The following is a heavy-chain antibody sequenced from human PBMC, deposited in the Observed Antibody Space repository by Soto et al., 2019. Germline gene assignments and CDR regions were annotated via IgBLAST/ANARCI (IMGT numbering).Heavy chain of an antibody. CDR2: IDPSDSYT. CDR1: GYSFTSYW. V-gene: IGHV5-10-1*01. J-gene: IGHJ6*02. Sequence: GESLKISCKGSGYSFTSYWISWVRQMPGKGLEWMGRIDPSDSYTNYSPSFQGHATISADKSISTAYLQWSSLKASDTAMYYCARGTTVTDYYYGMDVWGQGTTVTVSS. D-gene: IGHD4-17*01. CDR3: ARGTTVTDYYYGMDV.